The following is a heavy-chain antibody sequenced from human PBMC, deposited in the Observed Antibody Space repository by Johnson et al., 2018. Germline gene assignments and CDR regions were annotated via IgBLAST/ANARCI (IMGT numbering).Heavy chain of an antibody. Sequence: EVQLVETGAEVKKPGESLKISCKGSGYSFISHWIGWVRQKPGKGLEWMGIIYPGDSDTRYSPSFQGQVTISAAKSITTAYLQWSSLKASDPAMYYCARRAAARPYYYYGMDVWGQGTTVTVSS. CDR1: GYSFISHW. J-gene: IGHJ6*02. CDR2: IYPGDSDT. D-gene: IGHD6-6*01. V-gene: IGHV5-51*01. CDR3: ARRAAARPYYYYGMDV.